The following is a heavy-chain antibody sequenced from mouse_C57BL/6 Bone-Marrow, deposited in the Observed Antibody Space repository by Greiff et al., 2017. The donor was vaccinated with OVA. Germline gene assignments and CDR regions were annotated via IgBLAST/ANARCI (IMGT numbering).Heavy chain of an antibody. Sequence: QVQLKQPGAELVRPGSSVKLSCKASGYTFTSYWMHWVKQRPIQGLEWIGNIDPSDSETHYNQKFKDKATLTVDKSSSTAYMQLSSLTTEDSAVYYGARFPITTVVEGYAMDYWGQGTSVTVSS. CDR2: IDPSDSET. CDR3: ARFPITTVVEGYAMDY. J-gene: IGHJ4*01. CDR1: GYTFTSYW. D-gene: IGHD1-1*01. V-gene: IGHV1-52*01.